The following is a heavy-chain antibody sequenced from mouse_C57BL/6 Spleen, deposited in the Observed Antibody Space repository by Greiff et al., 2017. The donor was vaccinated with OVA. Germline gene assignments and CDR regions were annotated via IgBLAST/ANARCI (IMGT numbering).Heavy chain of an antibody. J-gene: IGHJ4*01. D-gene: IGHD1-1*01. CDR2: IYPGDGDT. V-gene: IGHV1-80*01. CDR3: ARPRYGSSLYYAMDY. CDR1: GYAFSSYW. Sequence: QVQLQQSGAELVKPGASVKISCKASGYAFSSYWMNWVKQRPGKGLEWIGQIYPGDGDTNYNGKFKGKATLTADKSSSTAYMQLSSLTSEDSAVYFCARPRYGSSLYYAMDYWGQGTSVTVSS.